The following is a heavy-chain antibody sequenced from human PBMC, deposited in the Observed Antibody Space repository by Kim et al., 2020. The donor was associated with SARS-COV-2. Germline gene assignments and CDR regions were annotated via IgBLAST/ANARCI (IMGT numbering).Heavy chain of an antibody. Sequence: AQKFQGRVTMTEDTSTDTAYMELSSLRSEDTAVYYCATEESSGWYAYLVYWGQGTLVTVSS. J-gene: IGHJ4*02. D-gene: IGHD6-19*01. CDR3: ATEESSGWYAYLVY. V-gene: IGHV1-24*01.